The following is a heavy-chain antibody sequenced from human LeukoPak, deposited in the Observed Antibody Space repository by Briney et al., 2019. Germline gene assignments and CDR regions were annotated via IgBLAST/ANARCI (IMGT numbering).Heavy chain of an antibody. D-gene: IGHD2-15*01. V-gene: IGHV1-2*02. CDR1: GYTFTGYY. CDR3: AREYCSGGTCREYFQH. J-gene: IGHJ1*01. Sequence: GASVKVSCKASGYTFTGYYMYWVRQAPGQGLEWMGWILPNSGATNYAQRFQGRVTMTRDTSITTAYMELSRLTSDDTAVYYCAREYCSGGTCREYFQHWGQGTLVTVSS. CDR2: ILPNSGAT.